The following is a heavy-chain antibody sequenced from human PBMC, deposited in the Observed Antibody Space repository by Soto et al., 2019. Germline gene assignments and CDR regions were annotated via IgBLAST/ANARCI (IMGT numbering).Heavy chain of an antibody. Sequence: GGSLRLSCAASGLTFRNAWMSWVRQAPGKGLQWVGRIKSKSGGGTTDYAEPVKGRFTISRDDSKNTLYLQMNSLKTDDTAVHYCNTDSFLDSGGGRSVYYYGMEGAGQGTAGTVS. J-gene: IGHJ6*01. CDR3: NTDSFLDSGGGRSVYYYGMEG. CDR2: IKSKSGGGTT. D-gene: IGHD2-15*01. CDR1: GLTFRNAW. V-gene: IGHV3-15*01.